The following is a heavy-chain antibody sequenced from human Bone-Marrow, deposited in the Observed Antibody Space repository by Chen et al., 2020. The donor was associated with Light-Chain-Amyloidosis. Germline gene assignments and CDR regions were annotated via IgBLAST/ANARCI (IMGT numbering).Heavy chain of an antibody. CDR3: ARRRDGYNFDY. J-gene: IGHJ4*02. V-gene: IGHV5-51*01. Sequence: VKKPGESLKISCKGSGYTFPNYWIGWVRQMPGKGLEWMGVIYPDDSAARYSPSFEGQVTISADKSITTAYLQWRSLKASDTAMYYCARRRDGYNFDYWGQGTLVTVSS. CDR1: GYTFPNYW. D-gene: IGHD5-12*01. CDR2: IYPDDSAA.